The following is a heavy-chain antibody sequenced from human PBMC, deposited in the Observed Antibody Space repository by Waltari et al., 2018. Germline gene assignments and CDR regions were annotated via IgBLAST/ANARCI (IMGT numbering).Heavy chain of an antibody. Sequence: QVQLQESGPGLVKPSETLSLTCAVSGYSISSGYYWGWIRHPPGKGLEWIGSIYHSGSTYYNPSLKSRVTISVDTSKNQFSLKLSSVTAADTAVYYCARSRDCWSGYGGVDFDYWGQGTLVTVSS. CDR1: GYSISSGYY. D-gene: IGHD3-3*01. V-gene: IGHV4-38-2*01. CDR3: ARSRDCWSGYGGVDFDY. CDR2: IYHSGST. J-gene: IGHJ4*02.